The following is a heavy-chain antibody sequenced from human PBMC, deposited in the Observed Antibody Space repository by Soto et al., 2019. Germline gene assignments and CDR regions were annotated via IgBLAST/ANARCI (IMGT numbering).Heavy chain of an antibody. D-gene: IGHD3-22*01. CDR3: ATTYYYDSSGYRVFAY. J-gene: IGHJ4*02. CDR2: IIPIFGTA. V-gene: IGHV1-69*06. CDR1: GGTFSSYA. Sequence: SVKVSCKASGGTFSSYAISWVRQAPGQGLEWMGGIIPIFGTANYAQKFQGRVTMTEDTSTDTAYMELSSLRSEDTAVYYCATTYYYDSSGYRVFAYWGQETLVTVSS.